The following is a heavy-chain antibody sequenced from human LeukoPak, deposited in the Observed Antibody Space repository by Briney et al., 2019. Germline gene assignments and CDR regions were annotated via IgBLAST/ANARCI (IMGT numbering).Heavy chain of an antibody. J-gene: IGHJ4*02. V-gene: IGHV4-31*03. Sequence: KPSETLSLTCTVSGGSISSGGYYWSWIRQHPGKGLEWIGYIYYSGSTYYNPSLKSRVTISVDTSKNQFSLKLSSVTAADTAVYYCARSGRGYRFGDGGSYYFDYWGQGSLVTVSS. CDR1: GGSISSGGYY. CDR2: IYYSGST. CDR3: ARSGRGYRFGDGGSYYFDY. D-gene: IGHD5-18*01.